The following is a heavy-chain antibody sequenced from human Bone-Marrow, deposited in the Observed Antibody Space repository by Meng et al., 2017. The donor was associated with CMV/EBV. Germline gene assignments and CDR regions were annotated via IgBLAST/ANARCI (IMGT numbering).Heavy chain of an antibody. V-gene: IGHV1-2*02. CDR1: GYTFTGYY. J-gene: IGHJ6*02. D-gene: IGHD6-13*01. Sequence: ASVKVSCKASGYTFTGYYMHWVRQAPGQGLEWMGWINPNSGGTNYAQKFQGRVTMTRDTSTSTAYMELSRLRSDDTAVYYRARDLRRIAAAESGGGGMDVWGQGTTVTVSS. CDR2: INPNSGGT. CDR3: ARDLRRIAAAESGGGGMDV.